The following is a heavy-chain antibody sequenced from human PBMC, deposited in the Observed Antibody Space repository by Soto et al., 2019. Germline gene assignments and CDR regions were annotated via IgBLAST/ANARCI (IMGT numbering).Heavy chain of an antibody. D-gene: IGHD2-15*01. CDR3: ARDLESSSYLHRHWYFDL. J-gene: IGHJ2*01. CDR1: GGSFSGYY. V-gene: IGHV4-34*01. CDR2: ISHSGST. Sequence: QVKLQQWGAGLLKPSETLTLTCAVYGGSFSGYYWSWIRQPPGKGLEWIGEISHSGSTNYNPSLKSRVTISVDTSKNQFSLKLSSVTAADTAVYYCARDLESSSYLHRHWYFDLWGRGTLVTVSS.